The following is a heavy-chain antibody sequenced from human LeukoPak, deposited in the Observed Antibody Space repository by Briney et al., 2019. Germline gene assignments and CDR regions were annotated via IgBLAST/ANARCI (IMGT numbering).Heavy chain of an antibody. J-gene: IGHJ5*01. CDR2: ISRSGHTT. Sequence: GGTLRLSCAASGFSFTTYGLSWVRQAPGKGLEWVSSISRSGHTTYYADSVKGRFTISRDNSKNTVYLQINTLRAEDTAEYYCAKGAGNSGLNWFDSWGQGTLATVSS. V-gene: IGHV3-23*01. D-gene: IGHD5-12*01. CDR1: GFSFTTYG. CDR3: AKGAGNSGLNWFDS.